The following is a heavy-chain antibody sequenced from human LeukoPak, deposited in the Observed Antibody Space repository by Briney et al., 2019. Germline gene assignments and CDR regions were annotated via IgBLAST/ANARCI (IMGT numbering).Heavy chain of an antibody. CDR3: AKVEGASKASVY. J-gene: IGHJ4*02. CDR1: GFTFSAYA. V-gene: IGHV3-23*01. Sequence: GGSLRLSCATSGFTFSAYAIHWVRQAPGKGLEWVSVISGSGVSTYYADSVKGRFTVSRDNSKNTLYLQMSSLRAEDTAVYYCAKVEGASKASVYWGQGALVTVSS. D-gene: IGHD1-1*01. CDR2: ISGSGVST.